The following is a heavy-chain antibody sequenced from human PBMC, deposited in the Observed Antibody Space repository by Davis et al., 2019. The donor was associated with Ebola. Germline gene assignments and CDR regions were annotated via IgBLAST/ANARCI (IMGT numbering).Heavy chain of an antibody. CDR1: GLTFGAYA. Sequence: GGSLRLSCTASGLTFGAYAMNWVRQAPGKGLEWVSTISKTSVYTYYAESVKGRFTISRDNAKNSLYLQMDGLRVEDTAVYYCASGLDYWGQGSLVTVSS. CDR2: ISKTSVYT. V-gene: IGHV3-21*01. J-gene: IGHJ4*02. CDR3: ASGLDY.